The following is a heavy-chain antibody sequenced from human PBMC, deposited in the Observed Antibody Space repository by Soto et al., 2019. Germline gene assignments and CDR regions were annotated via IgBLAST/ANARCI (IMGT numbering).Heavy chain of an antibody. CDR3: VKDALTTVAYYFDY. V-gene: IGHV3-9*01. D-gene: IGHD4-17*01. Sequence: GGSLRLSCEVSGFRFDDYGMHWVRQAPGKGLEWIAGISRDSRSISYGASMKGRFTISRDNAKNSLYLQLNSLRADDTAFYYCVKDALTTVAYYFDYWGQGALVTVSS. CDR2: ISRDSRSI. CDR1: GFRFDDYG. J-gene: IGHJ4*02.